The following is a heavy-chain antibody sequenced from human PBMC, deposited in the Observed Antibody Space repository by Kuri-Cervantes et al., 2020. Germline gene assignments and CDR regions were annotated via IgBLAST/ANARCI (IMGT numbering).Heavy chain of an antibody. Sequence: GGSLRLSCAASGFTFSSYAMHWVRQAPGKGLEWVAVISYDGGDRYYADSVKGRFTISRDNSKNTLYLQMNSLRAEDTAVYYCARIPTYYDFWSVTTLYYYYMDVWGKGTTVTVSS. J-gene: IGHJ6*03. CDR1: GFTFSSYA. CDR2: ISYDGGDR. D-gene: IGHD3-3*01. CDR3: ARIPTYYDFWSVTTLYYYYMDV. V-gene: IGHV3-30*01.